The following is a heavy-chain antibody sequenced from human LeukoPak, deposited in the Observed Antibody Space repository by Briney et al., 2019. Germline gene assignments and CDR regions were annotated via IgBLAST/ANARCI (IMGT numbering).Heavy chain of an antibody. CDR3: ARQSCSSTSCLGY. CDR2: IYPGDSDT. D-gene: IGHD2-2*01. V-gene: IGHV5-51*01. CDR1: GYSFTSYW. J-gene: IGHJ4*02. Sequence: RGESLKISCKGSGYSFTSYWIGWVRQMPGKGLEWMGIIYPGDSDTRYSPSFQGQVTISADKSISTAYLQWSSLEASDTAMYYCARQSCSSTSCLGYWGQGTLVTVSS.